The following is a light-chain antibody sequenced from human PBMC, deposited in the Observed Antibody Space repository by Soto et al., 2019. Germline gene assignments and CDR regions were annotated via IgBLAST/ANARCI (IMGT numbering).Light chain of an antibody. V-gene: IGKV3-11*01. Sequence: EIVLTQSPGTLSLSPGERATLSCRASQSIRNYLAWYQQKPGQAPRLLIYDASNRATGIPARFSGSGSGTDFILTISSLEPEDSGVYYCQQRNGWVTFGGGTKVDIK. CDR1: QSIRNY. CDR3: QQRNGWVT. J-gene: IGKJ4*01. CDR2: DAS.